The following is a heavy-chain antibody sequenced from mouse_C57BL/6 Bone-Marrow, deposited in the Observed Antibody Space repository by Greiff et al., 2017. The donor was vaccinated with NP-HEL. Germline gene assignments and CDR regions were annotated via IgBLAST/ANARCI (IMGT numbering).Heavy chain of an antibody. CDR1: GYAFSSSW. Sequence: QVQLQQSGPELVKPGASVKISCKASGYAFSSSWMNWVKQRPGKGLEWIGRIYPGDGDTNYNGKFKGKATLTADKSSSTAYMQLSSLTSEDSAVYCCARLGGNYPYYAMDYWGQGTSVTVSS. CDR2: IYPGDGDT. J-gene: IGHJ4*01. CDR3: ARLGGNYPYYAMDY. V-gene: IGHV1-82*01. D-gene: IGHD2-1*01.